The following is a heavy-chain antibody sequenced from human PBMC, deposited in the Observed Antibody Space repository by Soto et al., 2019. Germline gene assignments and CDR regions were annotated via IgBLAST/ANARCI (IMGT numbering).Heavy chain of an antibody. J-gene: IGHJ4*02. CDR1: GFTFDDYA. CDR2: ISRNSGSI. D-gene: IGHD3-3*01. Sequence: PGGSLRLSCAASGFTFDDYAMHWVRQAPGKGQERDSGISRNSGSIGYSDSVKGRFTISRDNAKNSLYLQMNSLRAEDTALYYCAKALWSGYYPPNFDYWGQGTLVTVSS. CDR3: AKALWSGYYPPNFDY. V-gene: IGHV3-9*01.